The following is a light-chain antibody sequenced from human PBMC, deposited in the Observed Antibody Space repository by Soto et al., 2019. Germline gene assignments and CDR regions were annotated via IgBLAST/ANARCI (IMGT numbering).Light chain of an antibody. Sequence: VLTQSPVTLSLSPGEGATLSCRSSQSISSSYLSWYQQKPGQAPRLVIYGASTRATGIPARFSGSGRGSGTDFTLTISRLEPEDFAVYYCQQYGSSLFTFGPGTKVDIK. CDR2: GAS. V-gene: IGKV3-20*01. CDR3: QQYGSSLFT. J-gene: IGKJ3*01. CDR1: QSISSSY.